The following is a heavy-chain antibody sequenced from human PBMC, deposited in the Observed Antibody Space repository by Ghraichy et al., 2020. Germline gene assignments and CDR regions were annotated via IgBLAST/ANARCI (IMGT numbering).Heavy chain of an antibody. V-gene: IGHV4-39*01. D-gene: IGHD3-16*01. J-gene: IGHJ3*02. Sequence: SQTLSLTCTVSGGSISSNDDYWGWIRQPPGKGLEWIESIFYNGNVYYNPSLKSRVTISVDTSKNQFSLKLSSVTAADTAVYYCARHHWRGNDAFDIWGQGTLVTVSS. CDR1: GGSISSNDDY. CDR2: IFYNGNV. CDR3: ARHHWRGNDAFDI.